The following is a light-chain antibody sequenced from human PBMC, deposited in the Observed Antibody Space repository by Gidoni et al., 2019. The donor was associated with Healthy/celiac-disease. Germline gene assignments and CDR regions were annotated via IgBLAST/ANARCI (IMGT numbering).Light chain of an antibody. V-gene: IGKV1-5*01. J-gene: IGKJ2*01. CDR3: QQYNSYGYT. CDR2: DAS. Sequence: DIQMTQSPSTLSASVGDRVTITCRASQSISSWLAWYQQKPGKAPKLLIYDASSWETGVPERFSGSGSGTEFTLTISSLQPDDFATYYCQQYNSYGYTFGQGTKLEIK. CDR1: QSISSW.